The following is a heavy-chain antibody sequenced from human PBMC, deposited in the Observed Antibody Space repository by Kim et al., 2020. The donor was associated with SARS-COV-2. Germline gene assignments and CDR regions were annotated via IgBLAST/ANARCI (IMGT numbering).Heavy chain of an antibody. Sequence: SETLSLTCTVSGGSISGYYWSWIRQPPGKGLEFIGCVYSSGSTRYSPSFKSRVTISVDTSKNQFSLRLTSVTAADTAVYYCARDLHDSTGYYVDTFDIWG. CDR2: VYSSGST. J-gene: IGHJ3*02. CDR1: GGSISGYY. D-gene: IGHD3-22*01. CDR3: ARDLHDSTGYYVDTFDI. V-gene: IGHV4-59*01.